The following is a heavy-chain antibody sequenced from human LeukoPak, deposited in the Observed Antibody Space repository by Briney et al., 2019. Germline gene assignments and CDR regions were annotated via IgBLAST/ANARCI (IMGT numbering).Heavy chain of an antibody. D-gene: IGHD1-26*01. CDR1: GFTFDDFA. V-gene: IGHV3-9*01. CDR2: ISWNSVSI. J-gene: IGHJ3*01. CDR3: ARDGGSYPTGAFDF. Sequence: GGSLRLSCAASGFTFDDFAMHWVRQAPGKGLEWVSGISWNSVSINYGDSVKGRFTISRDNAKNSLYLQMNSLRAEDTALYYCARDGGSYPTGAFDFWGQGTMVTVSS.